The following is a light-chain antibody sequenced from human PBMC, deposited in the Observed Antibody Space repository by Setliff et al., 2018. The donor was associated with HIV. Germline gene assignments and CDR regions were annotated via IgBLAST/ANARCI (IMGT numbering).Light chain of an antibody. CDR2: GVN. CDR3: CSYAGFDTYV. Sequence: QSVLTQPASVSGPPGQSITISCTGTGTDVGYYDLVSWYQQHPGKAPKFLMFGVNKRPTGVSDRFSGSKSGNTASLTISGLQAEDEAVYYCCSYAGFDTYVFGSGTKVTVL. V-gene: IGLV2-23*02. J-gene: IGLJ1*01. CDR1: GTDVGYYDL.